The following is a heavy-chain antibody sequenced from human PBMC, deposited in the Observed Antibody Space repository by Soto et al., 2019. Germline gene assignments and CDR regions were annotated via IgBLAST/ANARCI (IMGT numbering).Heavy chain of an antibody. CDR1: GFTFSSHA. D-gene: IGHD3-10*01. CDR3: ARGITMPYYYMDV. CDR2: ITDNGDNT. V-gene: IGHV3-23*01. J-gene: IGHJ6*03. Sequence: GGSLRLSCAVSGFTFSSHAMSWVRQAPGKGLECVSGITDNGDNTYYADSVKGRFTISRDNSKNTLYLQMNSLRAEDTAVYYCARGITMPYYYMDVWGKGTTVTVSS.